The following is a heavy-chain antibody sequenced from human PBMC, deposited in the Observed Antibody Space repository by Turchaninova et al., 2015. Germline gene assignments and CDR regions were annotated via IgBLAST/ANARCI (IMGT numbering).Heavy chain of an antibody. CDR1: GFSPTPPGVA. CDR2: ISWDYEK. CDR3: AHSGGGLTIFGVVTNRGHFDY. V-gene: IGHV2-5*02. D-gene: IGHD3-3*01. Sequence: QITLKEYGPTLVTPTHNLTLPCTFPGFSPTPPGVAVGWLRQPPGKALDWLALISWDYEKRYSPSRKIRLTITKDTSKNQVVLTMTNMDPVDTATYYCAHSGGGLTIFGVVTNRGHFDYWGQGTLVTVSS. J-gene: IGHJ4*02.